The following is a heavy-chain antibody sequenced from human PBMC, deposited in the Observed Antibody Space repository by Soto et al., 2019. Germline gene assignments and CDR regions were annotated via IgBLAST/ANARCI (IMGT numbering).Heavy chain of an antibody. J-gene: IGHJ4*02. Sequence: QVQLQESGPGLVKPSQTLSLTCTVSGGSISSGGYYWSWIRQHPGKGLEWIGYIYYSGSTYYNPSLKSRVTISVDTSKNQFSLKLSSVTAADTAVYYCSRMVVAAIHYFDYWGQGTLVTVSS. CDR2: IYYSGST. D-gene: IGHD2-15*01. V-gene: IGHV4-31*03. CDR1: GGSISSGGYY. CDR3: SRMVVAAIHYFDY.